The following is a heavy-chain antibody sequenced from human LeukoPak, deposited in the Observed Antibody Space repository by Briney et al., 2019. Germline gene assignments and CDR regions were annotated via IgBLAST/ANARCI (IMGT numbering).Heavy chain of an antibody. Sequence: GGSLRLSCAASGFTFSSYWMTWVRQAPGKGLEWVANINQDGSEKYYVDYVKGRFIISRDNAENSLYLQMNNLRAEDTAVYYCARPTVTTGADAFDFWGQGTMVTVSS. J-gene: IGHJ3*01. D-gene: IGHD4-11*01. CDR3: ARPTVTTGADAFDF. V-gene: IGHV3-7*01. CDR1: GFTFSSYW. CDR2: INQDGSEK.